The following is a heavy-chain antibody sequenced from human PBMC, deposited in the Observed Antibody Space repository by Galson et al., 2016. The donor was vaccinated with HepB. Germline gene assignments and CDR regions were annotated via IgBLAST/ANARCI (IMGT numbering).Heavy chain of an antibody. V-gene: IGHV3-9*01. CDR1: GFTFDDYA. Sequence: SLRLSCAASGFTFDDYAMSWVRQTPGKGLEWVSTISWNSRRIDYADFAKGRFTISRDNAENSLHLQMNGLKTEDTALYYCTKDRGNLNYYQLYGMDVWSQGTTVTVSS. J-gene: IGHJ6*02. CDR3: TKDRGNLNYYQLYGMDV. D-gene: IGHD2/OR15-2a*01. CDR2: ISWNSRRI.